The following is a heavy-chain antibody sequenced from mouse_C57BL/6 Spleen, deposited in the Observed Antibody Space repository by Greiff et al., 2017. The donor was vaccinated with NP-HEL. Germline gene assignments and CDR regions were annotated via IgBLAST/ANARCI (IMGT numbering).Heavy chain of an antibody. V-gene: IGHV1-7*01. CDR3: ATPYYGSLFDY. J-gene: IGHJ2*01. D-gene: IGHD1-1*01. CDR2: INPSSGYT. Sequence: VQLHQSGAELAKPGASVKLSCKASGYTFTSYWMHWVKQRPGQGLEWIGYINPSSGYTKYNQKFKDKATLTADKSSSTAYMQLSSLTYEDSAVYYCATPYYGSLFDYWGQGTTLTVSS. CDR1: GYTFTSYW.